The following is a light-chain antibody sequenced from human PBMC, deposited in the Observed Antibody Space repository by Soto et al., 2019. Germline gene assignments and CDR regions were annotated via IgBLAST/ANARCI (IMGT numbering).Light chain of an antibody. CDR2: AAS. J-gene: IGKJ4*01. CDR3: QQAYSCPLT. Sequence: DIPMTQSPSSVSASVGARVTITCRASQGFSSWLAWYQQKPGKAPKLLIDAASSLQSGVPSRFSGSGSGTEFTLTINSLQPEDVATYECQQAYSCPLTFGGGTKVEIK. V-gene: IGKV1-12*01. CDR1: QGFSSW.